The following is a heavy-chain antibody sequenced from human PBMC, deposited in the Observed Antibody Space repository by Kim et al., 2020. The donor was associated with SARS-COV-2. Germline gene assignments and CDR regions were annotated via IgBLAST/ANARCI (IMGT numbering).Heavy chain of an antibody. CDR3: ARDGYCSSTSCLFYYYYGMDV. D-gene: IGHD2-2*01. CDR1: GYTFTSYG. V-gene: IGHV1-18*04. Sequence: ASVKVSCKASGYTFTSYGISWVRQAPGQGLEWMGWISAYNGNTNYAQKLQGRVTMTTDTSTSTAYMELRSLRSDDTAVYYCARDGYCSSTSCLFYYYYGMDVWGQGTTVTVSS. J-gene: IGHJ6*02. CDR2: ISAYNGNT.